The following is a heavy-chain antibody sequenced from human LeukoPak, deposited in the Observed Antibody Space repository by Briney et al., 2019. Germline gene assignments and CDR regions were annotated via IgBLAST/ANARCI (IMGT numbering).Heavy chain of an antibody. Sequence: GASGKGSWKAFGKTFPGYYMPWVRQAPGQGLGGMGWINPNSGATNYAQKFQGRVTMTRDTSVSTAYMELSRLRSDDTAVYFCARDSENSRSFDFQHWGQGTLVTVSS. J-gene: IGHJ1*01. CDR2: INPNSGAT. V-gene: IGHV1-2*02. CDR3: ARDSENSRSFDFQH. D-gene: IGHD6-6*01. CDR1: GKTFPGYY.